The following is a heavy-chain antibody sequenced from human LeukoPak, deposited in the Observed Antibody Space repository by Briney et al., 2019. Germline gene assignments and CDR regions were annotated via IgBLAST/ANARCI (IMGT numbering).Heavy chain of an antibody. V-gene: IGHV5-51*01. J-gene: IGHJ6*03. CDR2: IYPGDSDT. CDR3: ARHAGYSSSWYYDYYYYYMDV. CDR1: GYSFTNYW. Sequence: GESLKISCKGSGYSFTNYWIAWVRQMPGKGLEWMGIIYPGDSDTRYRPSFQDQVTISADKSISTAYLQWSSLKASDTAMYYCARHAGYSSSWYYDYYYYYMDVWGKGTTVTVSS. D-gene: IGHD6-13*01.